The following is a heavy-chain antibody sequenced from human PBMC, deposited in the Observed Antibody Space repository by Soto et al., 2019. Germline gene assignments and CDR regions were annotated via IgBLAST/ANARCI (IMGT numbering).Heavy chain of an antibody. D-gene: IGHD1-26*01. V-gene: IGHV4-59*08. CDR2: IYYSGST. CDR1: DGSGISYC. Sequence: SETLCLTWTVADGSGISYCWSWIRQPPGKGLEWIGYIYYSGSTKYNPSLKSRVTMSVDTSNNQFSLKMSSVTAADTAVYYCARHSNRSYGLYYFDYWGLGALVTVSS. J-gene: IGHJ4*02. CDR3: ARHSNRSYGLYYFDY.